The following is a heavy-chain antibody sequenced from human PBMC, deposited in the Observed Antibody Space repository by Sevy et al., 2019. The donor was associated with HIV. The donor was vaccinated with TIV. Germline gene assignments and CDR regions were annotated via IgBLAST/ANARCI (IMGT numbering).Heavy chain of an antibody. J-gene: IGHJ4*02. D-gene: IGHD4-17*01. CDR2: IWFDGSNT. CDR3: SRVLEFYDYGDYGPAFMPDY. V-gene: IGHV3-33*01. CDR1: GFTFSTYG. Sequence: GGSLRLSCAASGFTFSTYGMHWVRQAPGKGLEWVAVIWFDGSNTYYADSVKGRFTISRDIAKNTLHLQMNSLRAEDMAFYYCSRVLEFYDYGDYGPAFMPDYWGQGTLVTVSS.